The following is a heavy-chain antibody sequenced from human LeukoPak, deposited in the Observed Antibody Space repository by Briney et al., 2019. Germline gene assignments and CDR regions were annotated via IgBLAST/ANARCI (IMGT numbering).Heavy chain of an antibody. CDR1: GGSFSGYY. CDR3: ARDWGGAVDTAMVNSRSYYYYYMDV. Sequence: KPSETLSLTCAVYGGSFSGYYWSWIRQPPGKGLEWIGEINHSGSTNYNPSLKSRVTISVDTSKNQFSLKLSSVTAADTAVYYCARDWGGAVDTAMVNSRSYYYYYMDVWGKGTTVTVSS. CDR2: INHSGST. D-gene: IGHD5-18*01. J-gene: IGHJ6*03. V-gene: IGHV4-34*01.